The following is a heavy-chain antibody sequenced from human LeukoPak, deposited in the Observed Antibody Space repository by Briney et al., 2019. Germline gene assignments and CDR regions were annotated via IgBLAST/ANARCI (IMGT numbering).Heavy chain of an antibody. CDR2: IYTSGST. D-gene: IGHD6-19*01. J-gene: IGHJ4*02. CDR3: ARARYASAWLDY. CDR1: GDSISGYY. Sequence: SETLSLTCTVSGDSISGYYWNWLRQPAGEGLEWIGRIYTSGSTNYNPSLKSRVTMSVDTSKNQFSLKLTSVTAADTAVYYCARARYASAWLDYWGQGALATVPS. V-gene: IGHV4-4*07.